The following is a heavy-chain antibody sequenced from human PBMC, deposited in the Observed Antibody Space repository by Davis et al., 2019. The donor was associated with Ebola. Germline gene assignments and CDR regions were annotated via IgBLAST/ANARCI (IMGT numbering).Heavy chain of an antibody. V-gene: IGHV1-46*01. Sequence: ASVKVSCKASGYTFTGYWMHWVRQAPGQGLEWMGIINCSGGGKTYAQKFQGRVTMTRDTSTNTVDMELSSLTSEDTAVYYWERAPGCAGGDCAGYNWFDSWGQGTLVTVSS. CDR2: INCSGGGK. CDR3: ERAPGCAGGDCAGYNWFDS. J-gene: IGHJ5*01. D-gene: IGHD2-21*01. CDR1: GYTFTGYW.